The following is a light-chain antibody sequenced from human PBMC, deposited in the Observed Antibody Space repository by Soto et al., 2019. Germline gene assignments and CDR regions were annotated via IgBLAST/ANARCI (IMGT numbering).Light chain of an antibody. CDR3: QQLRSYPST. Sequence: EVVLTQSPGTLSLSPGERATLSCRASQSVAANYLAWYQQKRGQAPRLLIYGASSRATGIPDRFSGSGSGTDFTLTISGLQPEDFAAYYCQQLRSYPSTFGGGTKVDIK. CDR2: GAS. V-gene: IGKV3-20*01. CDR1: QSVAANY. J-gene: IGKJ4*01.